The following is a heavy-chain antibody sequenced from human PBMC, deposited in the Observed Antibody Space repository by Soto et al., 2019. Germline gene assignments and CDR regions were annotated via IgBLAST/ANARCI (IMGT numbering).Heavy chain of an antibody. J-gene: IGHJ4*02. CDR1: GGSFSGYY. CDR2: INHSGST. CDR3: ARDHRRFDY. Sequence: SETLSLTCAVYGGSFSGYYWSWIRQPPGKGLEWIGEINHSGSTNYNPSLKSRVTISVDTSKNQFSLKLSSVTAADTAVYYCARDHRRFDYWGQGTLVTVSS. V-gene: IGHV4-34*01.